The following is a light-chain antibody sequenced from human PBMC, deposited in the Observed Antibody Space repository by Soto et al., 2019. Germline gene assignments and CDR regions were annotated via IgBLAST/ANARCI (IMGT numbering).Light chain of an antibody. V-gene: IGKV3-20*01. J-gene: IGKJ5*01. CDR3: QQYGSSPPIT. CDR1: QSVSSSY. Sequence: DIVLTQSPGTLSLSPGERATLSCRASQSVSSSYLACYQQKPGQAPRLLIYGASSRATGIPDRCSGSGAGTDFTLTISRLEPDDFAVYYCQQYGSSPPITFGQGTRVEIK. CDR2: GAS.